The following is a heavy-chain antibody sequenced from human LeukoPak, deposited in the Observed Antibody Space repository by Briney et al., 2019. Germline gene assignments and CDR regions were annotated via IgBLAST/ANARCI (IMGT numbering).Heavy chain of an antibody. CDR1: GFAVSSNY. CDR3: ARVIEGRHFDY. V-gene: IGHV3-66*01. CDR2: IYSGGTT. J-gene: IGHJ4*02. D-gene: IGHD2/OR15-2a*01. Sequence: GGSLRLSCAASGFAVSSNYLSWVRQSPGKGLEWVSFIYSGGTTYYADSAKGRFTISRDNSKNTMFLEMNSLRGEDTAIYYCARVIEGRHFDYWGQGTLVTVSS.